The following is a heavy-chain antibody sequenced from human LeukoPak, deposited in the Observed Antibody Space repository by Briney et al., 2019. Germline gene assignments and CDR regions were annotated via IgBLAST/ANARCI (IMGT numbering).Heavy chain of an antibody. J-gene: IGHJ5*02. V-gene: IGHV4-39*01. CDR2: IYYSGST. CDR1: GGSISNY. Sequence: SETLSLTCTVSGGSISNYWSWIRQPPGKGLEWIGSIYYSGSTYYNPSLKSRVTISVDTSKNQFSLKLSSVTAADTAVYYCARHGLPPMTTVNHWGQGTLVTVSS. CDR3: ARHGLPPMTTVNH. D-gene: IGHD4-17*01.